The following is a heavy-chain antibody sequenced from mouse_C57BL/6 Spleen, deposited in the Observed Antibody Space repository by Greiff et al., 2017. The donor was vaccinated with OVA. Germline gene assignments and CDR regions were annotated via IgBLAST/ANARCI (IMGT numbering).Heavy chain of an antibody. CDR3: ARSLYYYGSSYNDWYFDV. CDR2: IWWDDDK. J-gene: IGHJ1*03. D-gene: IGHD1-1*01. Sequence: QVQLKESGPGILQPSQTLSLTCSFSGFSLSTFGMGVGWIRQPSGKGLEWLAHIWWDDDKYYNPALKSRLTISKDTSKNQVFLKIANVDTADTATYYCARSLYYYGSSYNDWYFDVWGTGTTVTVSS. CDR1: GFSLSTFGMG. V-gene: IGHV8-8*01.